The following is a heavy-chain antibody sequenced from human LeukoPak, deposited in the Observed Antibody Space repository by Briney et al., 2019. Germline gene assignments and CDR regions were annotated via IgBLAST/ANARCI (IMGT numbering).Heavy chain of an antibody. CDR1: GHTFTSYD. D-gene: IGHD3-3*01. V-gene: IGHV1-8*01. CDR2: MNPNSGNT. Sequence: ASVKVSCKASGHTFTSYDINWVRQATGQGLEWMGWMNPNSGNTGYAQKFQGRVTMTRNTSISTAYMELSSLRSEDTAVYYCARVPRITIFGVVIDYYYYYMDVWGKGTTVTVSS. J-gene: IGHJ6*03. CDR3: ARVPRITIFGVVIDYYYYYMDV.